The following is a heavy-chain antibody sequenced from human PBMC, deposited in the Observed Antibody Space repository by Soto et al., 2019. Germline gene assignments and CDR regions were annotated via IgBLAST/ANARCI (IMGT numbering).Heavy chain of an antibody. V-gene: IGHV1-2*04. Sequence: ASVKVSCKASGYTFTGYYMHWVRQAPGQGLEWMGRINPNSGGTNYAQKFQGWVTMTRDTSISTAYMELSRLRSDDTAVYYCARDYGPIKTYYDFWSGSPGGYYGMDVWGQGTTVTVSS. J-gene: IGHJ6*02. CDR2: INPNSGGT. D-gene: IGHD3-3*01. CDR3: ARDYGPIKTYYDFWSGSPGGYYGMDV. CDR1: GYTFTGYY.